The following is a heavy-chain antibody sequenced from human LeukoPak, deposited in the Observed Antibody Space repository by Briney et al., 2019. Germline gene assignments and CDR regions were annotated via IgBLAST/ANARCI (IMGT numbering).Heavy chain of an antibody. CDR3: ARARGYSYGPADY. J-gene: IGHJ4*02. V-gene: IGHV1-69*05. CDR2: IIPIFGTA. Sequence: PSVKVSCKASGYTFTSYGISWVRQAPGQGLEWMGGIIPIFGTANYAQKFQGRVTITTDESTSTAYMELSSLRSEDTAVYYCARARGYSYGPADYWGQGTLVTVSS. CDR1: GYTFTSYG. D-gene: IGHD5-18*01.